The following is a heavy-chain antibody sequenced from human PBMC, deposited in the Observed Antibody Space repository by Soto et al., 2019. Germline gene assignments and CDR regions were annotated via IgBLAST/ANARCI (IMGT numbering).Heavy chain of an antibody. CDR1: GNSFTTYY. V-gene: IGHV1-46*01. D-gene: IGHD3-22*01. CDR3: AGLYHYDSSGYYDY. J-gene: IGHJ4*02. CDR2: INPSGGRT. Sequence: ASVKVSCRASGNSFTTYYMHWVRQAPGQGLEWMGIINPSGGRTTYAQKFQGRVTMTRDTSTSTFHMELSSLTSEDTAVYYCAGLYHYDSSGYYDYWGQGTLVTVSS.